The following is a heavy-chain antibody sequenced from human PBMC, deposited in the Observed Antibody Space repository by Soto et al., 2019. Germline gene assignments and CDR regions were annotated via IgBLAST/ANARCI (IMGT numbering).Heavy chain of an antibody. CDR1: GGSFSGYY. Sequence: QVQLQQWGAGLLKPSETLSLTCAVYGGSFSGYYWSWIRQPPGKGLEWIGEINHSGSTNYNPSLKSRVPISVDTSKNQFSLKLSSVTAADTAVYYCARGRNIVATIFDYWGQGTLVTVSS. J-gene: IGHJ4*02. D-gene: IGHD5-12*01. CDR3: ARGRNIVATIFDY. CDR2: INHSGST. V-gene: IGHV4-34*01.